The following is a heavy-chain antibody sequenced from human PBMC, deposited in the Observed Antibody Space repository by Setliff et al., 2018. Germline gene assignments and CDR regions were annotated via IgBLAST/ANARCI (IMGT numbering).Heavy chain of an antibody. CDR3: ARGSRFGTIVYRGDYYLDV. Sequence: ASVKVSCKASGGTFSSKAISWVRQAPGQGLEWMGWINTNTGNPSYAQDFTGRFVFSLDTSVSTAYLQISSLKAEDTAIYYCARGSRFGTIVYRGDYYLDVWGKGTTVTVSS. D-gene: IGHD3-10*01. CDR1: GGTFSSKA. J-gene: IGHJ6*03. CDR2: INTNTGNP. V-gene: IGHV7-4-1*02.